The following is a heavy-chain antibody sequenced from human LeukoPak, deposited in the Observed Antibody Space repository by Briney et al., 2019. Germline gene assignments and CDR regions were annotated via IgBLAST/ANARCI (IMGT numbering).Heavy chain of an antibody. CDR3: ASARGYSSEYK. V-gene: IGHV3-33*01. CDR2: IWYDGSNK. CDR1: GFTFSNYA. D-gene: IGHD6-19*01. Sequence: PGRSLRLSCAASGFTFSNYAMHWVRQAPGKGLEWVAVIWYDGSNKYYADSVKGRFTISRDNSKNTLFLQMNSLRAEDTALYYCASARGYSSEYKWGQGTLVTVSS. J-gene: IGHJ4*02.